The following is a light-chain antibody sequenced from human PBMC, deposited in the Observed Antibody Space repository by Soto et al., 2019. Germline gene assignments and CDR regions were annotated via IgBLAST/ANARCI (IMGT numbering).Light chain of an antibody. CDR1: QGISSW. V-gene: IGKV1-12*01. CDR2: AAS. Sequence: DIQMTQSPSSVSASVGDRVTITRRASQGISSWLAWYQQKPGKAPKLLIYAASSLQSGVPSRFSGSGAGTDVTLIISSLQPDDFAPYYCHQANSFPITFGQGTRLEIK. CDR3: HQANSFPIT. J-gene: IGKJ5*01.